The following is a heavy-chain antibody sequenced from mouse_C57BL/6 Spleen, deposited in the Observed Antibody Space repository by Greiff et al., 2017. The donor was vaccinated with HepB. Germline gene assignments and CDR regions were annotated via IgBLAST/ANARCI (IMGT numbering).Heavy chain of an antibody. D-gene: IGHD1-1*01. CDR1: GYSITSGYY. CDR2: ISYDGSN. J-gene: IGHJ2*01. CDR3: AREENTVAGFDY. Sequence: EVKVEESGPGLVKPSQSLSLTCSVTGYSITSGYYWNWIRQFPGNKLEWMGYISYDGSNNYNPSLKNRISITRDTSKNQFFLKLNSVTTEDTATYYCAREENTVAGFDYWGQGTTLTVSS. V-gene: IGHV3-6*01.